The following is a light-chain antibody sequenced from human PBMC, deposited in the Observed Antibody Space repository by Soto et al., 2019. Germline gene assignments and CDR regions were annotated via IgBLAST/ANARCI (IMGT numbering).Light chain of an antibody. J-gene: IGKJ4*01. CDR1: QSISSW. CDR3: QQYNSYPLT. Sequence: DIQMTQSPSTLSASVGDRVTITCRASQSISSWLAWYQQKPGKAPKLLIYKASSLESGVPSRFSGSGSGTESTLTSSSLQPDDFATYYCQQYNSYPLTFGGGTKVEIK. CDR2: KAS. V-gene: IGKV1-5*03.